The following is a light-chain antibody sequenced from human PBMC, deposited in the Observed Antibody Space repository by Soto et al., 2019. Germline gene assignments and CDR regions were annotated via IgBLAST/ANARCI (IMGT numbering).Light chain of an antibody. CDR2: DAS. CDR1: QGVNSR. V-gene: IGKV3-20*01. J-gene: IGKJ5*01. Sequence: EVVLTQSPGTLSLSPGERGTLSCRASQGVNSRLAWYQQKPGQAPRLLIYDASSRATGIPDRFSAIGSETDSTLTINRLEAEDSAVYYCQQYGDSPNTFGQGTRLEI. CDR3: QQYGDSPNT.